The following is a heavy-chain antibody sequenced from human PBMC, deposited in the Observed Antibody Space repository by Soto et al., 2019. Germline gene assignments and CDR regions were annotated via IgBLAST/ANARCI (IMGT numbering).Heavy chain of an antibody. J-gene: IGHJ6*02. CDR2: AYYRSKWYN. CDR3: ARAITMIVVTDYYYGMDV. CDR1: GDSVSSNSAA. Sequence: SETLSLTCAIFGDSVSSNSAAWNWIRQSPSRGLEWLGRAYYRSKWYNDYAVSVKSRITINPDTSKNQFSLQLNSVTPEDTAVYYCARAITMIVVTDYYYGMDVWGQGTTVTVSS. V-gene: IGHV6-1*01. D-gene: IGHD3-22*01.